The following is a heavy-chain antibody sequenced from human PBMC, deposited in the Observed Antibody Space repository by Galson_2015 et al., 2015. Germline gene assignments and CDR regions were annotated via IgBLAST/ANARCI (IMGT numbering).Heavy chain of an antibody. V-gene: IGHV3-11*05. D-gene: IGHD7-27*01. CDR2: IRTTGSYT. J-gene: IGHJ4*02. Sequence: LRLSCAASGLTFSDYHMSWIRQAPGKGLEWVSYIRTTGSYTNYADSVKDRFTISRDNAKNALYLQMNSLRAEDTAACYCVRDRLTGGRRVDYWGQGTLVTVSS. CDR3: VRDRLTGGRRVDY. CDR1: GLTFSDYH.